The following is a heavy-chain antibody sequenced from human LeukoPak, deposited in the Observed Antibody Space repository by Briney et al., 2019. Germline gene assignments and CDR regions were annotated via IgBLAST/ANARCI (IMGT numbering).Heavy chain of an antibody. CDR1: GYTFTSYD. CDR3: ARGSRSIADAFDI. Sequence: ASVKVSCKASGYTFTSYDINWVRQATGQGLEWMGWMNPNSGNTGYAQKFQGRVTMTRNTSVSTAYMELSSLRSEDTAVYYCARGSRSIADAFDIWGQGTMVTVSS. CDR2: MNPNSGNT. J-gene: IGHJ3*02. V-gene: IGHV1-8*01.